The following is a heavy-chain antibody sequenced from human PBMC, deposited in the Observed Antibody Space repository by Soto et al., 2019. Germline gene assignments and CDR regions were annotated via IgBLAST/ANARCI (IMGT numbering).Heavy chain of an antibody. D-gene: IGHD3-22*01. CDR1: GFTFSSYG. J-gene: IGHJ3*02. CDR3: AKVRYYYDSSGYADAFDI. CDR2: ISYDGSNK. Sequence: QVQLVESGGGVVQPGRSLRLSCAASGFTFSSYGMHWVRQAPGKGLEWVAVISYDGSNKYYADSVKGRFTISRDNSKNTLYLQMNSLRAEDTAVYYCAKVRYYYDSSGYADAFDIWGQGTMVTVSS. V-gene: IGHV3-30*18.